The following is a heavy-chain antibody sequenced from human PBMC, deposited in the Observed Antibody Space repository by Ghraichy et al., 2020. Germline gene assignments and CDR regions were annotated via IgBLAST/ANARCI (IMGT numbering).Heavy chain of an antibody. CDR3: ARDRYDYIWGSYRYSNFDY. Sequence: GGSLRLSCAASGFSVSSNYMSWVRQAPGKGLEWVSVIYSGGSTYYADSVKGRFTISRDNSKNTLYLQMNSMRAEDTAVYYCARDRYDYIWGSYRYSNFDYWGQGTLVTVPS. J-gene: IGHJ4*02. V-gene: IGHV3-53*01. D-gene: IGHD3-16*02. CDR2: IYSGGST. CDR1: GFSVSSNY.